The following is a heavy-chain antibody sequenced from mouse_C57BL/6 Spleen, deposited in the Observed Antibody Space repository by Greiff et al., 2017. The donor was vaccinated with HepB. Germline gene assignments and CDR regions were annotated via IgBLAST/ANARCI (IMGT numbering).Heavy chain of an antibody. CDR2: INPYNGGT. J-gene: IGHJ1*03. V-gene: IGHV1-19*01. Sequence: VQLQQSGPVLVKPGASVKMSCKASGYTFTDYYMNWVKQSHGKSLEWIGVINPYNGGTSYNQKFKGKATLTVDKSSSTAYMELNSLTSEDSAVYYCAPTWTDWYVDVWGTGTTVTVSS. CDR1: GYTFTDYY. CDR3: APTWTDWYVDV. D-gene: IGHD4-1*02.